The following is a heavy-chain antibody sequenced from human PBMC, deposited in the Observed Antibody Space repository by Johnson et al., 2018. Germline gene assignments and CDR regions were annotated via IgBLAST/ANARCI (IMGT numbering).Heavy chain of an antibody. CDR1: GYTFTSYD. V-gene: IGHV1-2*02. CDR2: MNPNSGGT. D-gene: IGHD6-13*01. CDR3: ARGGGISWTSYNWFDP. Sequence: QVQLVQSGAEVKKPGASVKVSCKASGYTFTSYDIKWVRQAPGQGLEWMGWMNPNSGGTNSAQRFQGRVTMTRDTSISTAYMELSRLRSDDTAMYYCARGGGISWTSYNWFDPWGQGTLVTVSS. J-gene: IGHJ5*02.